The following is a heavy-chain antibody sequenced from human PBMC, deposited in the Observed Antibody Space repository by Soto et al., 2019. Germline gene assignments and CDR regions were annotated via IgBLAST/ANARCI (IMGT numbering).Heavy chain of an antibody. Sequence: PGGSLRLSCAASGFTFSNYGISWVRQAPGKGLEWVSAISGSGGSTFYADSVKGRFTISRDNSKNTLYLQMNSLRAEDTAVYYCAKPKYDFWSGYYRAYFDYWGQGTLVTVSS. CDR3: AKPKYDFWSGYYRAYFDY. D-gene: IGHD3-3*01. CDR1: GFTFSNYG. CDR2: ISGSGGST. J-gene: IGHJ4*02. V-gene: IGHV3-23*01.